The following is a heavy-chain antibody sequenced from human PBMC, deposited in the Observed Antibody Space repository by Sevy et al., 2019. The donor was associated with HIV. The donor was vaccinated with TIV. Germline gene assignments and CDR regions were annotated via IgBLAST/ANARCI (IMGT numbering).Heavy chain of an antibody. J-gene: IGHJ6*02. CDR3: ARGQEDIVDDYYYYYGMDV. Sequence: GGSLRLSCTASGFTFSLYSMTWVRQAPGKGLEWVSSISSSSDDIFYADSVRGRFTVSRDHARNSLFLQMNSLRAEDTAVYYCARGQEDIVDDYYYYYGMDVWGQGTTVTVSS. CDR1: GFTFSLYS. CDR2: ISSSSDDI. V-gene: IGHV3-21*01. D-gene: IGHD5-12*01.